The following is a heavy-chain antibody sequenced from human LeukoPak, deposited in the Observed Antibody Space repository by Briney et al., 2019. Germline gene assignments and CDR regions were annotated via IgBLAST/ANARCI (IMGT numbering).Heavy chain of an antibody. V-gene: IGHV3-30*02. Sequence: GGSLRLSCAASGFTFSNYGMHWVRQAPGKGLEWVAFIRYDGTNKYYADSVKGRFTISRDNSKNTLYLQMNSLRAEDTAVFYYATFPYYFDSSGSYYFDFWGQGTLVTVSS. J-gene: IGHJ4*02. CDR2: IRYDGTNK. CDR1: GFTFSNYG. D-gene: IGHD3-22*01. CDR3: ATFPYYFDSSGSYYFDF.